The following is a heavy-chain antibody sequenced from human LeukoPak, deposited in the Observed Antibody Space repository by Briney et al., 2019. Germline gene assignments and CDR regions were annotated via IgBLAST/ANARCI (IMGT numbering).Heavy chain of an antibody. CDR3: ARASSSWSTAFDY. V-gene: IGHV1-69*13. J-gene: IGHJ4*02. D-gene: IGHD6-13*01. CDR1: GGTFSSYA. Sequence: SLNVSCKASGGTFSSYAISWVRQAPGQGLEWMGGIITIFGTANYAQKFQGRVTITADESTSTVYMDLSSLRSEDTAVYYCARASSSWSTAFDYWGQGTLVTVSS. CDR2: IITIFGTA.